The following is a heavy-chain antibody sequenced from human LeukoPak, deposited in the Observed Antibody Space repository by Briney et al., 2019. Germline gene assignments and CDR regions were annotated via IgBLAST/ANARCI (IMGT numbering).Heavy chain of an antibody. J-gene: IGHJ4*02. V-gene: IGHV3-23*01. CDR1: GFTFSSYA. Sequence: GGSLRLSCAASGFTFSSYAMNWVRQAPGKGLEWVSTISGSGGSTYYADSVKGRFTISRDNSKNTLYLQMNSLRAEDTAVYYCAKVQGEYCSSTSCYVYFDYWGQGTLVTVSS. CDR3: AKVQGEYCSSTSCYVYFDY. D-gene: IGHD2-2*01. CDR2: ISGSGGST.